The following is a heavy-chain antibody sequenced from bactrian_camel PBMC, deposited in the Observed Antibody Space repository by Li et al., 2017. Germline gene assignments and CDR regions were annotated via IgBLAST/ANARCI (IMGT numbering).Heavy chain of an antibody. Sequence: VQLVESGGGSVQPGGSLRLSCAASEATKCMAWFRQAPGKEREGVAFFAIAGGSTWTDASVAGRFTISKDNARNTVYLQMNSLKPEDTAMYYCAARQKNYPCSYNPRDFDNWGQGTQVTVS. V-gene: IGHV3S40*01. D-gene: IGHD2*01. CDR1: EATKC. J-gene: IGHJ6*01. CDR3: AARQKNYPCSYNPRDFDN. CDR2: FAIAGGST.